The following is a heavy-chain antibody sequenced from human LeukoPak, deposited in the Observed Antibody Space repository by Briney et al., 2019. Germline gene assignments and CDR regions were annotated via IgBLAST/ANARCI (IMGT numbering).Heavy chain of an antibody. CDR3: ASVSDHYYYYMDV. D-gene: IGHD3-10*01. J-gene: IGHJ6*03. V-gene: IGHV1-69*06. Sequence: SVKVSCKASGDTFSSYAISWVRQAPGQGLEWMGGIIPIFGTANYAQKFQGRVTITADKSTSTAYMELSSLGSEDTAVYYCASVSDHYYYYMDVWGKGTTVTVSS. CDR1: GDTFSSYA. CDR2: IIPIFGTA.